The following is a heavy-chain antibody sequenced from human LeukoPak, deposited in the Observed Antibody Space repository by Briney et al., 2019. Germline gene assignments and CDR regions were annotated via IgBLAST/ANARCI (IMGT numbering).Heavy chain of an antibody. CDR1: GFTFSSYA. D-gene: IGHD6-13*01. Sequence: GGSLRLSCAASGFTFSSYAMSWVRQAPGKGLEWVSVIYSGGSTYYADSVKGRFTISRDNSKNTLYLQMNSLRAEDTAVYYCARDSVAAARDYWGQGTLVTVSS. CDR3: ARDSVAAARDY. V-gene: IGHV3-53*01. J-gene: IGHJ4*02. CDR2: IYSGGST.